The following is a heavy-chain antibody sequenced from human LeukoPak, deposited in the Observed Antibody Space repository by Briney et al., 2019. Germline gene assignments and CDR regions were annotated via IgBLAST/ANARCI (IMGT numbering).Heavy chain of an antibody. CDR2: IYSGGST. V-gene: IGHV3-53*01. D-gene: IGHD1-1*01. CDR1: GFTVSSNY. J-gene: IGHJ4*02. CDR3: ARKLSGGPYFDY. Sequence: PGGSLRLSCAASGFTVSSNYMSWVRQAPGKGLEWVSVIYSGGSTYYADSVKGRFTISRDNAKSTLYLQMNSLRAEDTAVYYCARKLSGGPYFDYWGQGTLVTVSS.